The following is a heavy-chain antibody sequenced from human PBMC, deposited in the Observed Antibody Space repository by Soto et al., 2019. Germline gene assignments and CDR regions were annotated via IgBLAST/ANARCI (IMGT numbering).Heavy chain of an antibody. CDR2: IHYSGST. J-gene: IGHJ4*02. Sequence: QLQLQESGPGLVKPSETLSLTCTVSGGSISSSSYYWGWIRQPPGKGLEWIGSIHYSGSTYYNPSLKSRVTISVDTSKNQFSLQLSSVTAADTAVYYCARRGSSSWYGYWGQGTLVTVSS. CDR3: ARRGSSSWYGY. D-gene: IGHD6-13*01. V-gene: IGHV4-39*01. CDR1: GGSISSSSYY.